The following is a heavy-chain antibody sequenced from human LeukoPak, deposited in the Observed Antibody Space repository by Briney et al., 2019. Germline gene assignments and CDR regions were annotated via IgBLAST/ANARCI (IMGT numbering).Heavy chain of an antibody. CDR3: ARDLALDTAMVHNWFDP. Sequence: SETLSLTCTVSRGAISYYYWSWIRQPPGKGLEWIGYIYTGGSTKYNPSLKSRVTISVDTSKNQFSLKLSSVTAADTAVYYCARDLALDTAMVHNWFDPWGQGTLVTVSS. CDR1: RGAISYYY. CDR2: IYTGGST. D-gene: IGHD5-18*01. V-gene: IGHV4-4*09. J-gene: IGHJ5*02.